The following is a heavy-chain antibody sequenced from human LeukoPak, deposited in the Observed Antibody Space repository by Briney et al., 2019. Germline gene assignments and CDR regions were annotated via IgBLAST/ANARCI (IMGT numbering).Heavy chain of an antibody. CDR1: GFTFTNYD. CDR2: ISGSGGST. Sequence: PGGSLRLSCAASGFTFTNYDMSWVRQAPGKGLEWVSAISGSGGSTYYADSVKGRFTISRDNSKNTLFLQMNSLRAEDTALYYCAREKAATGFFDYWGQGTLVTVSS. D-gene: IGHD6-13*01. CDR3: AREKAATGFFDY. J-gene: IGHJ4*02. V-gene: IGHV3-23*01.